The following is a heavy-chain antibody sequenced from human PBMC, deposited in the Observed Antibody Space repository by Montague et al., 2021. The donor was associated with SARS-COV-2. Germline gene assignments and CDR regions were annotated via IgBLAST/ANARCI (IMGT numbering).Heavy chain of an antibody. V-gene: IGHV4-61*02. D-gene: IGHD1-26*01. Sequence: TRSLTCTVSGGSISSGSHYWSWIRQPAGKGLEWIGRIDTSGNTKYISSLKSRVTISVDTSKNQFSLKLSSVTAADTAAYYCARRIDYYGIDVWGQGTTVTVSS. CDR2: IDTSGNT. CDR3: ARRIDYYGIDV. CDR1: GGSISSGSHY. J-gene: IGHJ6*02.